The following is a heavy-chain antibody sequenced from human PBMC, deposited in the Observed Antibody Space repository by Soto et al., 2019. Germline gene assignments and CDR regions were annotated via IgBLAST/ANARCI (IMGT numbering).Heavy chain of an antibody. CDR1: GFTFSSYA. CDR2: ISGSGGST. CDR3: AKGRKTIFGVVIIPTTTGYYYGMDV. Sequence: LRLSCAASGFTFSSYAMSRVRQAPGKGLEWVSAISGSGGSTYYADSVKGRFTISRDNSKNTLYLQMDSLRAEDTAVYYCAKGRKTIFGVVIIPTTTGYYYGMDVWGQGTTVTVSS. D-gene: IGHD3-3*01. J-gene: IGHJ6*02. V-gene: IGHV3-23*01.